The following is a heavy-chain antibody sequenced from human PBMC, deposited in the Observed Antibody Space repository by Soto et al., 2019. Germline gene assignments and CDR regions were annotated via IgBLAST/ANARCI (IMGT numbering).Heavy chain of an antibody. J-gene: IGHJ6*02. CDR1: GFTFGTYD. CDR2: IGTAGDT. V-gene: IGHV3-13*01. D-gene: IGHD3-10*01. Sequence: GGSLRLSCAASGFTFGTYDMHWVRQATGKGLEWVSGIGTAGDTHYPGSVKGRFTISRENAKNSLYLQMNSLRAGDTAVYYCARVVPLYGMDVWGQGTTVTV. CDR3: ARVVPLYGMDV.